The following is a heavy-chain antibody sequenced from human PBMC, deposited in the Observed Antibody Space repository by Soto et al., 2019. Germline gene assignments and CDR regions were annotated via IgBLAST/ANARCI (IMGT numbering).Heavy chain of an antibody. V-gene: IGHV1-69*01. CDR3: ARDLPHILSGPWFVP. J-gene: IGHJ5*02. D-gene: IGHD3-9*01. CDR2: IIPVFGSP. Sequence: QEPLVQSGDEVKKPGSSVKVSCKTSRGTFSSYSISWVQQAPGQGLEWMGGIIPVFGSPDYAQRFQGRVTITADESTSTVHMELSNLKSEDTALYYCARDLPHILSGPWFVPWGQGTLVTVSS. CDR1: RGTFSSYS.